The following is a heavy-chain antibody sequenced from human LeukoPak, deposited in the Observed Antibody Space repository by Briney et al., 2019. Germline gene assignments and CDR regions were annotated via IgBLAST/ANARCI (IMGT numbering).Heavy chain of an antibody. CDR1: GDSVSSNIAA. Sequence: SQTPSLTCAISGDSVSSNIAAWNWIRQSPSRGLEWLGRTYYRSKWYNDYAVSVKSRIIINPDTSKNQFSLQLNSVTPEDTAVYYCARNPEGPSGRGNWFDPWGQGTLVTVSS. V-gene: IGHV6-1*01. CDR3: ARNPEGPSGRGNWFDP. CDR2: TYYRSKWYN. J-gene: IGHJ5*02. D-gene: IGHD3-10*01.